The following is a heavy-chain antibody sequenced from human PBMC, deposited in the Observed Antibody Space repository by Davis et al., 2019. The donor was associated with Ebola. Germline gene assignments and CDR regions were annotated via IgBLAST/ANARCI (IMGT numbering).Heavy chain of an antibody. V-gene: IGHV1-3*01. CDR1: GNTFTSYA. J-gene: IGHJ4*02. CDR2: INPHNGNT. Sequence: ASVKVSCKASGNTFTSYAMHWMRQAPGQRLEWMGWINPHNGNTNYAQNVQGRVTMTTDTSTSTAYMEVGILRSDDTAVYYCARAQFPTTSDHWGQGTLVTVSS. D-gene: IGHD1-1*01. CDR3: ARAQFPTTSDH.